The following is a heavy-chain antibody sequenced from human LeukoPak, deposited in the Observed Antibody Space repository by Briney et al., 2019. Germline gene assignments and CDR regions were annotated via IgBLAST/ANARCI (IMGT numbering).Heavy chain of an antibody. J-gene: IGHJ6*03. D-gene: IGHD2-8*02. CDR2: IYTSGST. Sequence: SETLSLTCTVSGGSISSYYWSWIRQPAGKGLEWIGRIYTSGSTNYNPSLKSRVTMSVDTSKNQFSLNLSSVTAADTAVYYCARSPPTGAFYYYYMDVWGKGTTVTVSS. CDR1: GGSISSYY. V-gene: IGHV4-4*07. CDR3: ARSPPTGAFYYYYMDV.